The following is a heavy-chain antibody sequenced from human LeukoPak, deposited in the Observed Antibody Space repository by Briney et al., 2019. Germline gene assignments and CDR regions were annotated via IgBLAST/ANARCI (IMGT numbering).Heavy chain of an antibody. D-gene: IGHD1-26*01. CDR1: GFTFSNCD. Sequence: GGSLRLSCTASGFTFSNCDMNWVRQAPGKGLEWVSTISASGGSTYYADSVKGRFIISRDNSKNTLYLQMDSLRAEDTAVYYCAKDRGSHFDYWGQGTLVTVSS. J-gene: IGHJ4*02. CDR3: AKDRGSHFDY. CDR2: ISASGGST. V-gene: IGHV3-23*01.